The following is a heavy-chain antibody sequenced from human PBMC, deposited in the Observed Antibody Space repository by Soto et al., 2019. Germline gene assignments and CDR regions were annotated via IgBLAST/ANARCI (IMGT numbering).Heavy chain of an antibody. Sequence: QVQLQQWGAGLLKPSETLSLTCGVNADSFSNYYWIWIRQPPGKGLEWIGEIDHSGNTNYSPSLKSLVTMSVDTSKNHFSLRLTSVTAADTAVYYCVGGRGRLVGFDYWGQGTLVTVSS. V-gene: IGHV4-34*01. CDR3: VGGRGRLVGFDY. J-gene: IGHJ4*02. CDR1: ADSFSNYY. D-gene: IGHD1-26*01. CDR2: IDHSGNT.